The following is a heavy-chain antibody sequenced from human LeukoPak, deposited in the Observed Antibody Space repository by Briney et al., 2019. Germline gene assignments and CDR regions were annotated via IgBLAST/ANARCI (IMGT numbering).Heavy chain of an antibody. V-gene: IGHV3-53*01. Sequence: GGSLRLSCAASGFTVSSNYMSWVRQAPGKGLEWVSVIYSGGSTYYADSVKGRFTISRDNSKNTLYLQMNSLRAEDTAVYYCARDRAGEEPRFYYYYYGMDVWGQGTTVTVSS. J-gene: IGHJ6*02. CDR2: IYSGGST. D-gene: IGHD7-27*01. CDR1: GFTVSSNY. CDR3: ARDRAGEEPRFYYYYYGMDV.